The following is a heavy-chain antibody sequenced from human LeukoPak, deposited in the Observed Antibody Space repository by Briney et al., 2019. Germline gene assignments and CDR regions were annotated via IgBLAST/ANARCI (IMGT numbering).Heavy chain of an antibody. CDR1: AFTFRTYA. D-gene: IGHD4-17*01. CDR3: ARGPGLYGDSVGYFDS. V-gene: IGHV3-30*04. J-gene: IGHJ4*02. Sequence: GGSLRLSYTASAFTFRTYAMHWVRQTPGKGPEWVATISFDGKNKYYTDSVKGRFTISRDNSKDTVCLQMNSLRAEDTAVYYCARGPGLYGDSVGYFDSWGQGTLVTVSS. CDR2: ISFDGKNK.